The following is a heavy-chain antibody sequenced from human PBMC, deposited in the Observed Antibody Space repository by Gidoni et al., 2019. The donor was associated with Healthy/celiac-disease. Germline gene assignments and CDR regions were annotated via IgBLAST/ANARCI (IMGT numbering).Heavy chain of an antibody. V-gene: IGHV1-2*02. CDR2: INPNSGGT. Sequence: QVQLVQSGAEVKKPGASVKVSCKASGYTFTGYYMHWVRQAPGQGLEWMGWINPNSGGTNYAQKLQGRVTMTRDTSISTAYMELSRLRSDDTAVYYCAREWEIGAAAGMEWFDPWGQGTLVTVSS. J-gene: IGHJ5*02. CDR3: AREWEIGAAAGMEWFDP. D-gene: IGHD6-13*01. CDR1: GYTFTGYY.